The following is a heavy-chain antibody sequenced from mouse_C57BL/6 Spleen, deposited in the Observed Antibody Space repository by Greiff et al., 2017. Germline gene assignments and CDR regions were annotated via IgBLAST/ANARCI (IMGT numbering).Heavy chain of an antibody. CDR2: IDPSDSYT. CDR3: ASQSYYYVSSYRRYCDV. J-gene: IGHJ1*03. V-gene: IGHV1-69*01. D-gene: IGHD1-1*01. Sequence: VQLQQSGAELVMPGASVKLSCKASGYTFTSYWMHWVKQRPGQGLEWIGEIDPSDSYTNYNQKFKGKSTLTVDKSSITASMPLSSLPSEASAVYYCASQSYYYVSSYRRYCDVWGTGTTVTVSS. CDR1: GYTFTSYW.